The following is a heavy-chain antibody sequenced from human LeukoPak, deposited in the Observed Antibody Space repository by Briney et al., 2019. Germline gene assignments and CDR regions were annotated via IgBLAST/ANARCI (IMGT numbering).Heavy chain of an antibody. CDR2: INQDGSEK. Sequence: GGSLRLSCAASGFTFSNYWMSWVRQAPGKGLEWVANINQDGSEKYYVDSAKGRFTISRDNAKDALYLQMNSLRAEDTAIYSCAAVGATTRSARYWGQGTLVTVSS. CDR1: GFTFSNYW. D-gene: IGHD1-26*01. CDR3: AAVGATTRSARY. V-gene: IGHV3-7*01. J-gene: IGHJ4*02.